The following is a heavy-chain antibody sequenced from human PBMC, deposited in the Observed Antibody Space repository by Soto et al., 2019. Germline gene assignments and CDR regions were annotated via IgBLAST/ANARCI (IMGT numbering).Heavy chain of an antibody. V-gene: IGHV3-23*01. Sequence: EMQLLDSGGGLVQAGGSLRLSCPASGFTVSSYALNWVRQAPGKGLEWVSGISASTYYADSVKGRFTISRDTSKNTLYLQMHSLRAEDTAIYFCAIRMYSTRWYYLDYWGQGTLVTVSS. J-gene: IGHJ4*02. CDR2: ISAST. CDR1: GFTVSSYA. CDR3: AIRMYSTRWYYLDY. D-gene: IGHD6-13*01.